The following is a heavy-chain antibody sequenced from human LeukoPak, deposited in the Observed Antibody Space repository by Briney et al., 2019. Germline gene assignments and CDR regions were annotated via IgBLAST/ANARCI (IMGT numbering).Heavy chain of an antibody. V-gene: IGHV4-59*01. CDR3: AGGYSSGWYGD. D-gene: IGHD6-19*01. Sequence: SETLSLTCTVSGGSISSYYWSWIRQPPGKGLEWIGYIYYSGSTNYNPSLKSRVTISVDTSKNQFPLKLSSVTAADTAVYYCAGGYSSGWYGDWGQGTLVTVSS. CDR2: IYYSGST. J-gene: IGHJ4*02. CDR1: GGSISSYY.